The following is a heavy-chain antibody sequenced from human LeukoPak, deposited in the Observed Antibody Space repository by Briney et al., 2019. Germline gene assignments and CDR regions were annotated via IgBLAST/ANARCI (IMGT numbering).Heavy chain of an antibody. D-gene: IGHD6-13*01. CDR2: ISYDGSNK. V-gene: IGHV3-30-3*01. J-gene: IGHJ4*02. CDR3: ARDRHSSSWYYSDY. CDR1: GFTFSSYA. Sequence: PGGSLRLSCAASGFTFSSYAMHWVRQAPGKGLEWVAVISYDGSNKYYADSVKGRFTISRDNSKNTLYLQMNSLRAEDTAVYYCARDRHSSSWYYSDYWGQGTLVTVSS.